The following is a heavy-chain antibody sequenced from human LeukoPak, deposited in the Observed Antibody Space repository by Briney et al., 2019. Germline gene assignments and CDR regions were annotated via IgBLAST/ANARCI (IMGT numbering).Heavy chain of an antibody. CDR1: GGSISSGSYY. D-gene: IGHD5-18*01. Sequence: SETLSLTCTVSGGSISSGSYYWSWIRQPAGKGLEWIGRIYTSGSTNYNPSLKSRVTISVDTSKNQFSLKLSSVTAADTAVYYCARVGGYSYGGYYYYYCMDVWGKGTTVTVSS. J-gene: IGHJ6*03. V-gene: IGHV4-61*02. CDR2: IYTSGST. CDR3: ARVGGYSYGGYYYYYCMDV.